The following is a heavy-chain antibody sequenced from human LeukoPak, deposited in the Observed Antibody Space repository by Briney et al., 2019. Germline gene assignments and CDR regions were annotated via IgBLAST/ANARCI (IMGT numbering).Heavy chain of an antibody. V-gene: IGHV4-59*01. CDR2: IYYRETP. Sequence: SETLSLTCTVSGGSMNNYYWSWVRQPPGKGLEWIGYIYYRETPTYNPSLKSRVTISVDTSKNQFSLKLSSVTAADTAVYYCARDLMDSSSWSGFDYWGQGTLVTVSS. D-gene: IGHD6-13*01. J-gene: IGHJ4*02. CDR1: GGSMNNYY. CDR3: ARDLMDSSSWSGFDY.